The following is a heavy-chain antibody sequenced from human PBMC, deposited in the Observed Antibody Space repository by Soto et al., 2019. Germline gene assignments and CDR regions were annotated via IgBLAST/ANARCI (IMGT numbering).Heavy chain of an antibody. CDR1: GGSISSYY. J-gene: IGHJ4*02. CDR2: IYYSGST. Sequence: SETLSLNCTVSGGSISSYYWGWIRRPPGKGLEWIGSIYYSGSTYYNPSLKSRVTISVDTSKNQFSLKLSSVTAADTAVYYCARRWGYSFDYWGQGTLVTAPQ. D-gene: IGHD7-27*01. CDR3: ARRWGYSFDY. V-gene: IGHV4-39*01.